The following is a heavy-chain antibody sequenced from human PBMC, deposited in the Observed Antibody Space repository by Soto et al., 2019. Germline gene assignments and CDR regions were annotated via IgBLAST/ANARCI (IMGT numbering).Heavy chain of an antibody. V-gene: IGHV1-69*02. CDR2: IIPILGIA. J-gene: IGHJ4*02. Sequence: SVKVSCKASGGTFSSYTISCVRQAPGQGLEWMGRIIPILGIANYAQKFQGRVTITADKSTSTAYMELSSLRSEDTAVYYCARVFGSGSYTSDYWGQGTLVTVSS. CDR1: GGTFSSYT. D-gene: IGHD3-10*01. CDR3: ARVFGSGSYTSDY.